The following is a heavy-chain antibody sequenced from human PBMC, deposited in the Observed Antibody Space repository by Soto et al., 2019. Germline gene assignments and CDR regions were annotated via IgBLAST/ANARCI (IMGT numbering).Heavy chain of an antibody. V-gene: IGHV3-64D*08. D-gene: IGHD3-10*01. CDR1: GFTFSSYA. CDR3: VKAWGTYYYGSGSYPIYYYGMDV. CDR2: ISSNGGST. J-gene: IGHJ6*02. Sequence: GGSLRLSCSASGFTFSSYAMHWVRQAPGKGLEYVSAISSNGGSTYYADSVKGRFTISRDNSKNTLYLQMSSLRAEDTAVYYCVKAWGTYYYGSGSYPIYYYGMDVWGQGTTVTVSS.